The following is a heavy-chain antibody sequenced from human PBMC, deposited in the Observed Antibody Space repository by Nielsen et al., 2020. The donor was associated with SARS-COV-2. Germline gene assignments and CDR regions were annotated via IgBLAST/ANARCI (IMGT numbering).Heavy chain of an antibody. CDR1: GGSFSSGGSS. D-gene: IGHD1-26*01. J-gene: IGHJ4*02. CDR3: ARDFLGATNY. V-gene: IGHV4-34*01. CDR2: INHSGST. Sequence: SETLSLTCSVSGGSFSSGGSSYSWIRQPPGKGLEWIGEINHSGSTNYNPSLKSRVTISVDTSKNQFSLKLSSVTAADTAVYYCARDFLGATNYWGQGTLVTVSS.